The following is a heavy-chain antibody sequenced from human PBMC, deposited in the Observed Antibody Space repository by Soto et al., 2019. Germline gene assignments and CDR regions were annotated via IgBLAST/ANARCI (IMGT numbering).Heavy chain of an antibody. CDR3: AAVPYEFVYYYYVMAV. J-gene: IGHJ6*02. V-gene: IGHV3-30*03. Sequence: PGGSLRLSCAASGFTFSSYGMHWVRQAPGKGLEWVAVISYDGSNKYYADSVKGRFTISRDNSKNTLYLQMNSLRAEDTAVYYCAAVPYEFVYYYYVMAVWGQGTTVTVSS. D-gene: IGHD3-3*01. CDR1: GFTFSSYG. CDR2: ISYDGSNK.